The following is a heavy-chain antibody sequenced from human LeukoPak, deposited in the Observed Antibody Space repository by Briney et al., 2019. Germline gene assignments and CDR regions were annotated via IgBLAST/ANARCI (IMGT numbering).Heavy chain of an antibody. Sequence: GGSLRLSCAASGFTFSSYGMHWVRQAPGKGLEWVAFIRYDGSNKYYADSVKGRFTISRDNSKNTLYLQMNSLRAEDTAVYYCAKEAGITIFGVVDAFDIWGQGTMVTVSS. CDR2: IRYDGSNK. V-gene: IGHV3-30*02. CDR3: AKEAGITIFGVVDAFDI. J-gene: IGHJ3*02. D-gene: IGHD3-3*01. CDR1: GFTFSSYG.